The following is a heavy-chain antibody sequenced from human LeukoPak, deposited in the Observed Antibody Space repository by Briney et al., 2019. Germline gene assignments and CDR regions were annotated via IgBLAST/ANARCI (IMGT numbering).Heavy chain of an antibody. CDR2: INPNSGGT. V-gene: IGHV1-2*02. Sequence: ASVKVSGKASGYTFTGYYMHWVRQAPGQGLEWMGWINPNSGGTNYAQKFQGRVTMTRDTSISTAYMELSRLRSDDTAVYYCARDLRAYYYDSSGNDYFDYWGQGTLVTVSS. J-gene: IGHJ4*02. CDR3: ARDLRAYYYDSSGNDYFDY. D-gene: IGHD3-22*01. CDR1: GYTFTGYY.